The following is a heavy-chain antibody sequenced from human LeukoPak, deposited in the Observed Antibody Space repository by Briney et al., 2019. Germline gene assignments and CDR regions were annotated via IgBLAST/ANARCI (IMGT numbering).Heavy chain of an antibody. V-gene: IGHV3-30*04. Sequence: GRSLRLSCAASGFTFSSYAMHWVRQAPGKGLEWVAVISYDGSNKYYADSVKGRFTISRDNSKNTLYLQMNILRAEDTAVYYCARVANYYDSSGYYLPDIWGQGTMVTVSS. CDR3: ARVANYYDSSGYYLPDI. CDR1: GFTFSSYA. D-gene: IGHD3-22*01. CDR2: ISYDGSNK. J-gene: IGHJ3*02.